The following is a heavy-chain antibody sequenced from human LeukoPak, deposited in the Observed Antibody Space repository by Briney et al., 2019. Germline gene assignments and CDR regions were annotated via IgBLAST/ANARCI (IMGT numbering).Heavy chain of an antibody. CDR1: GGSISSGGYY. CDR2: IYHSGST. J-gene: IGHJ3*02. CDR3: ASRMYLTVGNSAFDI. V-gene: IGHV4-30-2*01. D-gene: IGHD1/OR15-1a*01. Sequence: SETLSLTCTVSGGSISSGGYYWSWIRQPPGKGLEWIGYIYHSGSTYYNPSLKSRVTISVDRSKNQFSLKLSSVTAADTAVYYCASRMYLTVGNSAFDIWGQGTMVTVSS.